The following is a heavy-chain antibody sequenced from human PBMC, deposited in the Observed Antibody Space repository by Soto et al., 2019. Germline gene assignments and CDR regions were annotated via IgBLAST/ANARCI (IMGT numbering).Heavy chain of an antibody. Sequence: QVQLQESGPGLVKPSQTLSLTCTVSGGSISSGGYYWSWIRQHPGKGLEWIGYIYYSGSTYYNPSLKGRVTISXXPXKXXFSLKLSSVTAADTAVYYCARESSGATLPEDWFDPWGQGTLVTVSS. CDR2: IYYSGST. D-gene: IGHD3-22*01. CDR1: GGSISSGGYY. V-gene: IGHV4-31*03. CDR3: ARESSGATLPEDWFDP. J-gene: IGHJ5*02.